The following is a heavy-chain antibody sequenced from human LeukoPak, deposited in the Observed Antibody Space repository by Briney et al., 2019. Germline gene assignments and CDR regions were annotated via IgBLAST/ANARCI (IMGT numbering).Heavy chain of an antibody. V-gene: IGHV3-23*01. Sequence: GALRLSCAASGFTFTSSAMHWFRQASGKGLEWVSSISGSAGTTYYADSVMGRFTISRDNAKNTLFLQMNSLTAEDTAVYYCAKSQAALLEYYDSSNYLDPWGQGTLVTVSS. CDR2: ISGSAGTT. J-gene: IGHJ5*02. CDR1: GFTFTSSA. CDR3: AKSQAALLEYYDSSNYLDP. D-gene: IGHD3-22*01.